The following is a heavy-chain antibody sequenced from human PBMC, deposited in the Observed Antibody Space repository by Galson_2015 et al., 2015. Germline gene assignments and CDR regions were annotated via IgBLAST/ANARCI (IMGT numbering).Heavy chain of an antibody. V-gene: IGHV1-69*13. CDR3: ARVPYELRHGIVITYYYYGMDV. Sequence: SVKVSCKASGGTFSSYAISWVRQAPGQGLEWMGGIIPIFGTANYAQKFQGRVTITADESTSTAYMELSSLRSEDTAVYYCARVPYELRHGIVITYYYYGMDVWGQGTTVTVSS. J-gene: IGHJ6*02. CDR1: GGTFSSYA. D-gene: IGHD2-15*01. CDR2: IIPIFGTA.